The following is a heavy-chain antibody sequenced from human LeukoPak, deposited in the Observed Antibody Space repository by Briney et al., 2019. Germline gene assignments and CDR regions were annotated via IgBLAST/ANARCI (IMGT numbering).Heavy chain of an antibody. J-gene: IGHJ3*02. V-gene: IGHV4-34*01. CDR1: GGSFSGYY. D-gene: IGHD3-22*01. Sequence: SETLSLTCAVYGGSFSGYYWSRIRQPPGKGLEWIGEINHSGSTNCNPSLKSRVTISVDTSKNQFSLKLSSVTAADTAVYYCARDVGSTGYNSFDIWGQGTMVTVSS. CDR2: INHSGST. CDR3: ARDVGSTGYNSFDI.